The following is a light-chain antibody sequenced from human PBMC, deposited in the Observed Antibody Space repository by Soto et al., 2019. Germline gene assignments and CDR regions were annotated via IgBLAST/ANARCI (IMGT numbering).Light chain of an antibody. CDR1: SSDIGGYNY. CDR3: SSYTTSSTPYVV. V-gene: IGLV2-14*03. CDR2: DVS. J-gene: IGLJ2*01. Sequence: QSALTQPASVSGSPGQSITISCTGTSSDIGGYNYVSWYQHHPGKAPQLMVYDVSIRPSGVSNRFSGSKSGNTASLTISGLQAEDEATYYCSSYTTSSTPYVVFGGGTKLTVL.